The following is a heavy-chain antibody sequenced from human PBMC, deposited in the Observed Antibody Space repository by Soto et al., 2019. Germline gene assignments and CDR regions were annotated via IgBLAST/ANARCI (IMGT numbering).Heavy chain of an antibody. J-gene: IGHJ6*02. V-gene: IGHV3-33*01. CDR3: ARDELGCRDGDCPIWGVEV. CDR2: IWYDGSNK. Sequence: QVQLVESGGGVVQPGRSLRLSCAASGFTFSRYGMHWVRQAPGKGLEGVAVIWYDGSNKYYADSVKGRFTISRDNSKNTLHLQMNSLRPEDTAVYYCARDELGCRDGDCPIWGVEVWGQGTTVTVSS. CDR1: GFTFSRYG. D-gene: IGHD2-21*02.